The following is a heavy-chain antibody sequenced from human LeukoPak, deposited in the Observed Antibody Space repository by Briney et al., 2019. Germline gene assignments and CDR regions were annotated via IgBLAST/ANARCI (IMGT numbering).Heavy chain of an antibody. V-gene: IGHV3-48*01. J-gene: IGHJ4*02. D-gene: IGHD4-17*01. CDR3: ARSYGDYVGSDY. CDR1: GFTFSSYS. Sequence: GGSLRLSCAASGFTFSSYSMNWVRQAPGKGLEWVSYISSSSTIYYADSVKGRFTISRDNAKNSLYLQMNSLRAEDTAVYYCARSYGDYVGSDYWGQGTLVTVSS. CDR2: ISSSSTI.